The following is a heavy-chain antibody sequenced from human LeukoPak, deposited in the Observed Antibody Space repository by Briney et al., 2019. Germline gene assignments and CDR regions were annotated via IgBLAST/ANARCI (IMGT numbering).Heavy chain of an antibody. Sequence: GGALRLAFTASGFTFGDYAMNWLRQAPGKGLEWVSYITGSSDNILYTDSVKGRFTISRDNAKNSVYLQMNSLRAEDTALYYCAKVPRTNHDNFFDYWGQGTLVTVSS. D-gene: IGHD2-8*01. CDR3: AKVPRTNHDNFFDY. CDR2: ITGSSDNI. V-gene: IGHV3-48*01. J-gene: IGHJ4*02. CDR1: GFTFGDYA.